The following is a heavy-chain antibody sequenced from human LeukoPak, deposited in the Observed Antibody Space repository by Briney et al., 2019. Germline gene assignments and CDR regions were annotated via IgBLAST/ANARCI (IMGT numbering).Heavy chain of an antibody. Sequence: ASVKVSCKVSGYTLTELSMHWVRQAPGKGLEWMGDFDPEDGETIYAQKFQGRVTMTEDTSTDTAYMELSSLRSEDTAVYYCATVNDYVWGSYRSGIDPWGQGSLVTVSS. V-gene: IGHV1-24*01. CDR2: FDPEDGET. J-gene: IGHJ5*02. CDR1: GYTLTELS. CDR3: ATVNDYVWGSYRSGIDP. D-gene: IGHD3-16*02.